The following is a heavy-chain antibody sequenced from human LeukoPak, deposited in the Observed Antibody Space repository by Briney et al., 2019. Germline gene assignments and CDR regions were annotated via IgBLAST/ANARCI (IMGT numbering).Heavy chain of an antibody. CDR1: GGSISSSSYY. Sequence: PSETLSLTCTVSGGSISSSSYYWGWIRQPPGKGLEWIGSIYYSGSTYYNPSLKRRVTISVDTSKNQFPLKLSSVTAADTAVYYCARAVVPVWDFDYWGQGTLVTVSS. CDR2: IYYSGST. J-gene: IGHJ4*02. D-gene: IGHD2-15*01. CDR3: ARAVVPVWDFDY. V-gene: IGHV4-39*01.